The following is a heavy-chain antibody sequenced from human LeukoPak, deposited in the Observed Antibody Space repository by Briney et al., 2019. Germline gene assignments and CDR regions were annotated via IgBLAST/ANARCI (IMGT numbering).Heavy chain of an antibody. V-gene: IGHV4-31*03. CDR2: IYYSGST. J-gene: IGHJ4*02. CDR3: ARGDYGDYVFDY. Sequence: PSQTLSLTCTVSGGSISSGGYYWSWIRQHPGKGPEWIGYIYYSGSTYYNPSLKSRVTISVDTSKSQFSLKLSSVTAADTAVYYCARGDYGDYVFDYWGQGTLVTVSS. CDR1: GGSISSGGYY. D-gene: IGHD4-17*01.